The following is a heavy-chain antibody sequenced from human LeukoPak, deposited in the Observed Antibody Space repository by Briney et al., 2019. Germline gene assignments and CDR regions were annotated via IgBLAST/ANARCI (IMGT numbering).Heavy chain of an antibody. Sequence: GGSLRLSCAASGFTFSSYSMNWVRQAPGKGPEWVSYISSSSSTIYYADSVKGRFTISRDNAKNSLYLQMNSLRAEDTAVYYCARAAGGGSYYFDYWGQGTLVTVSS. CDR2: ISSSSSTI. V-gene: IGHV3-48*01. D-gene: IGHD1-26*01. CDR3: ARAAGGGSYYFDY. J-gene: IGHJ4*02. CDR1: GFTFSSYS.